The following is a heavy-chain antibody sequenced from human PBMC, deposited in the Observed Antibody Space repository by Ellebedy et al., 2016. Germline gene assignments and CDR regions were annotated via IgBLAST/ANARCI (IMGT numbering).Heavy chain of an antibody. CDR3: ARDWGSSGWFLLSYFDH. V-gene: IGHV3-30*03. CDR1: GFTFSSYG. Sequence: GGSLRLSXAASGFTFSSYGMHWVRQAPGKGLEWVAVISYDGTTKYYGDSVKGRFTISRDNSKSTLNLQMNSLRAEDTAVYYCARDWGSSGWFLLSYFDHWGQGTLATVSS. CDR2: ISYDGTTK. J-gene: IGHJ4*02. D-gene: IGHD6-19*01.